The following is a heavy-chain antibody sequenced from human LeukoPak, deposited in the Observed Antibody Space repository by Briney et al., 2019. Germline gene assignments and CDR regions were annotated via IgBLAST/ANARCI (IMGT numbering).Heavy chain of an antibody. CDR3: ARLHSYYGSGSYAYYYYMDV. Sequence: ASVKVSCKASGYTFTGYYMHWVRQAPGQGLEWMGWINPNSGGTNYAQKFQGWVTMTRDTSISTAYMELSSLRSEDTAVYYCARLHSYYGSGSYAYYYYMDVWGKGTTVTVSS. V-gene: IGHV1-2*04. CDR2: INPNSGGT. J-gene: IGHJ6*03. D-gene: IGHD3-10*01. CDR1: GYTFTGYY.